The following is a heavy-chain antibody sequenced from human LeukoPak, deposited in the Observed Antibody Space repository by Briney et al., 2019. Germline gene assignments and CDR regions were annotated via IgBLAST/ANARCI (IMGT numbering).Heavy chain of an antibody. Sequence: PSETLSLTCTVSGGSISSSGYYWSWIRQPPGKGLEWIGYIYYSGSTNYNPSLKSRVTISVDTSKDQFSLKLSSVTAADTAVYYCARGREWEPKVFDYWGQGTLVTVSS. CDR1: GGSISSSGYY. J-gene: IGHJ4*02. V-gene: IGHV4-61*08. CDR2: IYYSGST. CDR3: ARGREWEPKVFDY. D-gene: IGHD1-26*01.